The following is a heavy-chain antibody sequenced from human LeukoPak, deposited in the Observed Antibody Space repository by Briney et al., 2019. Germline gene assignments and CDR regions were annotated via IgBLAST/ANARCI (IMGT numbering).Heavy chain of an antibody. V-gene: IGHV3-30*02. J-gene: IGHJ4*02. CDR1: VFTFNIYG. CDR3: AKDRGIAEAADY. D-gene: IGHD6-13*01. Sequence: PGGTLRLSSAASVFTFNIYGMRWVPQAPGKGLEGVAFIRYDGSNKYYTDSVKGRFTISRDNSKNTLYLQMNSLRAEDTAVYYCAKDRGIAEAADYWGQGTLVTVSS. CDR2: IRYDGSNK.